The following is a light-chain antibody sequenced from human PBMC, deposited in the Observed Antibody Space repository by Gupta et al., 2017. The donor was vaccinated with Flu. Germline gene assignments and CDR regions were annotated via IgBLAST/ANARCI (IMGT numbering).Light chain of an antibody. J-gene: IGKJ4*01. V-gene: IGKV3-15*01. CDR2: GAS. Sequence: EILIPHSPATLSVSPGEGVTLSCRASQSIFSQLAWYQQRPGQATRLLMYGASTRATGVPARFSGGGSGTEYTLTISSLQSEDCAVYYCQHDDNWPLTFGGGTKVEI. CDR3: QHDDNWPLT. CDR1: QSIFSQ.